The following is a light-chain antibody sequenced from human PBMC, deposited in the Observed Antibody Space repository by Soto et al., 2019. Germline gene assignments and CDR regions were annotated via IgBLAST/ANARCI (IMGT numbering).Light chain of an antibody. J-gene: IGLJ3*02. CDR3: QVWDSDSDHWV. Sequence: SYELTQAPSVSVAPGQRARITCAGNKLADKSVHWYQQKPGQAPGLVVNDDRDRPSGVPERFSGTNSDNVAALTIFRVEAGDEADYFCQVWDSDSDHWVFGGGTKLTVL. CDR2: DDR. CDR1: KLADKS. V-gene: IGLV3-21*02.